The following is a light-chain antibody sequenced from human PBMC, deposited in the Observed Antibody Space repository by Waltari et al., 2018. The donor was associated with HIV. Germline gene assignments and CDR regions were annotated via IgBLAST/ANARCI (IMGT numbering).Light chain of an antibody. CDR2: GTS. Sequence: EIVLTRSPGPLSLSRGDRATLSCRASRRLTSSYLAWYQQTRGQTPRLLKYGTSNRATGIPDRCSGSWSGTDFTLTISRLDPEDVAVYYCQQYGSSSYTFGQGTKLEIK. J-gene: IGKJ2*01. CDR1: RRLTSSY. V-gene: IGKV3-20*01. CDR3: QQYGSSSYT.